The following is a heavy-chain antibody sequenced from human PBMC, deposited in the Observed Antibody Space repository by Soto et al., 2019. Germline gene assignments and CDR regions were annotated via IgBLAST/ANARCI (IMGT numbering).Heavy chain of an antibody. V-gene: IGHV3-15*07. CDR3: TTDQPRYCSGGSCFLDSFDI. CDR1: GFTFSNAW. CDR2: IKSKTDGGTT. J-gene: IGHJ3*02. D-gene: IGHD2-15*01. Sequence: EVQLVESGGGLVKPGGSLRLSCAASGFTFSNAWMNWVRQAPGKGLEWVGRIKSKTDGGTTDYAAPVKGRFTISRDDSKNTLYLQMNSLKTEDTAVYYWTTDQPRYCSGGSCFLDSFDIWGQGTMVTVSS.